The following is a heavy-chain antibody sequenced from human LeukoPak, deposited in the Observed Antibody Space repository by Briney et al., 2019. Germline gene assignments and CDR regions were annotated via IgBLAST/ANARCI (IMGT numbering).Heavy chain of an antibody. D-gene: IGHD1-20*01. CDR2: ISTSSTYI. CDR3: ARDPPFIIGTVFFDY. CDR1: GFTFSSYS. J-gene: IGHJ4*02. V-gene: IGHV3-21*01. Sequence: KPGGSLRLSCAASGFTFSSYSMNWVRQAPGKGLESVSSISTSSTYICYADSVKGRFTISRDNAKNSLYLQMNSLRAEDTAVYYCARDPPFIIGTVFFDYWGQGTLVTVSS.